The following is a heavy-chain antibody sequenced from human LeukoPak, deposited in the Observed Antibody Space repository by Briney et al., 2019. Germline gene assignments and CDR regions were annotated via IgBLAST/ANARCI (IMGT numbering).Heavy chain of an antibody. CDR1: GYSFTSYW. J-gene: IGHJ4*02. V-gene: IGHV5-51*01. CDR3: ARLVPQLLFPDY. CDR2: IYPGDSDP. D-gene: IGHD2-2*01. Sequence: GESLKISCKGSGYSFTSYWIGWVRKTPGKGLGWMGIIYPGDSDPRYSPSFQGQVTISADKSISTAYLQWSSLKASDTAMYYCARLVPQLLFPDYWGQGTLVTVSS.